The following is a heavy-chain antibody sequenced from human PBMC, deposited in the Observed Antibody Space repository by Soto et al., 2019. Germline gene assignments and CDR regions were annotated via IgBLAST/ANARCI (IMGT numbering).Heavy chain of an antibody. J-gene: IGHJ4*02. CDR2: IIPILGIA. V-gene: IGHV1-69*02. CDR3: ARAPSSGWSFDY. Sequence: QVQLVQSGAEVKKPGSSVKVSCKASGGTFSSYTISWVRQAPGQGLEWMGRIIPILGIANYAQKFQGRVTITAEKSTSTAYMELGSLRSGDKAVYYCARAPSSGWSFDYWGQGTLVTVSS. D-gene: IGHD6-19*01. CDR1: GGTFSSYT.